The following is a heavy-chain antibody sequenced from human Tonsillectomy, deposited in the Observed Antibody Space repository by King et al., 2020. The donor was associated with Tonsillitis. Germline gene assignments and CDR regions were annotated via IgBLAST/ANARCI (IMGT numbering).Heavy chain of an antibody. CDR2: ISGSGTTI. Sequence: VQLVESGGGLVQPGGSLRLSCAASGFTFSSYNINWVRQAPGKGLEWVSYISGSGTTIYYADSVKGRFTISRDNAKNSLSLQINSLRAEDTAVYLCAREGRDAYSDYDYSAAFDIWGQGTMVTVSS. V-gene: IGHV3-48*01. CDR3: AREGRDAYSDYDYSAAFDI. J-gene: IGHJ3*02. CDR1: GFTFSSYN. D-gene: IGHD5-12*01.